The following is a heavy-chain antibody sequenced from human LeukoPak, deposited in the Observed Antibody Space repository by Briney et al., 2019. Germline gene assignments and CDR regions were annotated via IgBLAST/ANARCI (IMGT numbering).Heavy chain of an antibody. D-gene: IGHD1-1*01. CDR1: GFTFSRYD. CDR3: ARGSSLTGTTVGDGFDI. CDR2: IGSVGDT. Sequence: GGSLRLSCAASGFTFSRYDMHWVRQAAGKGREWVSSIGSVGDTYYPGSVKGRFTISREKAKNSLYLQMNSLRAGDTAVYYCARGSSLTGTTVGDGFDIWGQGTMVTVSS. V-gene: IGHV3-13*01. J-gene: IGHJ3*02.